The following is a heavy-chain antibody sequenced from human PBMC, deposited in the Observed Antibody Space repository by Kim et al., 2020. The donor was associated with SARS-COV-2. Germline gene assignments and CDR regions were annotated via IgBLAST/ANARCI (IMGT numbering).Heavy chain of an antibody. CDR2: ISAYNGNT. Sequence: ASVKVSCKASGYTFTSYGISWVRQAPGQGLEWMGWISAYNGNTNYAQKLQGRVTMTTDTSTSTAYMELRSLRSDDTAVYYCARVVMDIVVVVAGTWFDPWGQGTLVTVSS. CDR3: ARVVMDIVVVVAGTWFDP. V-gene: IGHV1-18*01. CDR1: GYTFTSYG. D-gene: IGHD2-15*01. J-gene: IGHJ5*02.